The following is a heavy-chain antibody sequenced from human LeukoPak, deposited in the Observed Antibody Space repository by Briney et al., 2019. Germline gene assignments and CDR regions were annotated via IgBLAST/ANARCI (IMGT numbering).Heavy chain of an antibody. CDR2: ISAYNDNT. CDR3: ARDWVSLRGYYYGMDV. Sequence: ASVKVSFKACGYTFTSYCISVVRQAPGKGLEWMGWISAYNDNTNYTQKLQGRVTMTTDTSTSTAYMELRSLRSDDTAVYYCARDWVSLRGYYYGMDVWGQGTTVTVSS. J-gene: IGHJ6*02. CDR1: GYTFTSYC. V-gene: IGHV1-18*01. D-gene: IGHD5/OR15-5a*01.